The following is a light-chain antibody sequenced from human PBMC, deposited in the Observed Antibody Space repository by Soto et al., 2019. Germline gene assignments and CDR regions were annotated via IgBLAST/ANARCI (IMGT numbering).Light chain of an antibody. CDR3: AAWDDSLNGWV. CDR1: GSNIGSNT. CDR2: SNK. J-gene: IGLJ3*02. Sequence: QSVLTQPPSASGTPGQRVTISCSGSGSNIGSNTVNWYQQLPGTAPKLLIYSNKQRPSGVPDRSSGSKSGTSASLAISGLQSEDEADYYCAAWDDSLNGWVFGGGTKLTVL. V-gene: IGLV1-44*01.